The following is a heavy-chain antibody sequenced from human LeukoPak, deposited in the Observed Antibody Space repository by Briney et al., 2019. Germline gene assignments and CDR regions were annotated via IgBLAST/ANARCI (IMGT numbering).Heavy chain of an antibody. V-gene: IGHV3-23*01. CDR1: GFGFSTHD. Sequence: GGSLRLSCAASGFGFSTHDMSWGRQVPGKGPEWVSSISGSGTGTYYTDSVKGRFTISRDNSKNTLWLQMNSLRAEDTAVYYCARATYYYETSGYYHFDYWGQGTLVTVSS. CDR3: ARATYYYETSGYYHFDY. CDR2: ISGSGTGT. D-gene: IGHD3-22*01. J-gene: IGHJ4*02.